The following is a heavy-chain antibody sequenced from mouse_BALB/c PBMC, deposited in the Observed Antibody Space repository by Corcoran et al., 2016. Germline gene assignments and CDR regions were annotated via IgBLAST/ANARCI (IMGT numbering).Heavy chain of an antibody. Sequence: EVQLQQSGPELVKPGASVKISCKASGYTFTSYDMHWVKQNHGKSLEWIGYISCYNGATSYNQKFKGKATFTADTSSSTAYMEINSLTSEDSAVYYCARRVCFCHYFDHWRQGTTLTVSS. CDR2: ISCYNGAT. CDR1: GYTFTSYD. J-gene: IGHJ2*01. CDR3: ARRVCFCHYFDH. V-gene: IGHV1S46*01.